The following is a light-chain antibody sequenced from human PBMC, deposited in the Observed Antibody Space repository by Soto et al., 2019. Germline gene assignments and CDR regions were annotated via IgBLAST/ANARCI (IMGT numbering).Light chain of an antibody. J-gene: IGKJ1*01. CDR1: QSISPW. V-gene: IGKV1-5*03. Sequence: DIQMTQSPSTLSASVGDRVTITCRASQSISPWLAWYQQKPGKAPKVLIYKKSSLQSGVPSRFSGSGSGTEFTHTISSLQPDDFATYYCQQYKSYSRTFGQGTKVEI. CDR2: KKS. CDR3: QQYKSYSRT.